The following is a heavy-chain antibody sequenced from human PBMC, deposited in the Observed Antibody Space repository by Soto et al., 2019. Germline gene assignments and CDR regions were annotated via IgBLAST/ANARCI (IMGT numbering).Heavy chain of an antibody. CDR2: IYSGGST. Sequence: AGGSLRLSCAASGFTVSSNYMSWVRQAPGKGLEWVSVIYSGGSTYYADSVKGRFTISRDNSKNTLYLQMNSLRAEDTAVYYCARTVDDLYYFDYWGQGTLVTVSS. V-gene: IGHV3-53*01. CDR1: GFTVSSNY. D-gene: IGHD1-1*01. CDR3: ARTVDDLYYFDY. J-gene: IGHJ4*02.